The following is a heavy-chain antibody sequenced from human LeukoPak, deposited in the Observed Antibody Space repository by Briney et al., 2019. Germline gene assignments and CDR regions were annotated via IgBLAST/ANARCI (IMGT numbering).Heavy chain of an antibody. CDR1: GFTFSSYG. Sequence: PGGSLRLSCAASGFTFSSYGMHWVRQAPGKGLEWVAFIRYDGGNKYYADSVKGRFTISRDNSKNTLYLQMNSLRAEDTAVYYCAKDSNFDYWGQGTLVTVSS. V-gene: IGHV3-30*02. CDR3: AKDSNFDY. J-gene: IGHJ4*02. CDR2: IRYDGGNK.